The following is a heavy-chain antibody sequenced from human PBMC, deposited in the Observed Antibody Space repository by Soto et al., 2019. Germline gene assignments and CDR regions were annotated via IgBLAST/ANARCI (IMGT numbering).Heavy chain of an antibody. CDR1: GYTFTSYD. CDR2: MNPNSGNT. Sequence: QVQLVQSGAEVKKPGASVKVSCKASGYTFTSYDINWVRQATGQGLEWMGWMNPNSGNTGYAQKFQGRVTMTRNTSISTAHMELSSLRSEDMAVYYCARRGYSSSWYYYYYYGMDVWGQGTTVTVSS. D-gene: IGHD6-13*01. J-gene: IGHJ6*02. CDR3: ARRGYSSSWYYYYYYGMDV. V-gene: IGHV1-8*01.